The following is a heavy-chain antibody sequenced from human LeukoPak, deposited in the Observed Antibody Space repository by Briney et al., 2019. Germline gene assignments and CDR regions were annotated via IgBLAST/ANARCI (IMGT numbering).Heavy chain of an antibody. Sequence: SVKVSCKASGGTFSSYAISWVRQAPGQGLEWMGRIIPILGIANYAQKFQGGVTITADKSTSTAYMELSSLRSEDTAVYYCARSLNNALDFWSGYYNLDYWGQGTLVTVSS. CDR2: IIPILGIA. CDR1: GGTFSSYA. D-gene: IGHD3-3*01. J-gene: IGHJ4*02. V-gene: IGHV1-69*04. CDR3: ARSLNNALDFWSGYYNLDY.